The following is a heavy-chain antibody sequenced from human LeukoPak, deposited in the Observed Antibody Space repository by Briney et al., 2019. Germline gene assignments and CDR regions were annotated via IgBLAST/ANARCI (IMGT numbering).Heavy chain of an antibody. D-gene: IGHD6-13*01. J-gene: IGHJ6*02. Sequence: GGSLRLSCAASGFTFSSYAMSWVRQAPGKGLEWVSAISGSGGSTYYADSVKGRFTISRDNAKNSLYLQMNGLRAEDTAVYYCAREIPQQLVAMDVWGQGTTVTVSS. CDR3: AREIPQQLVAMDV. CDR1: GFTFSSYA. V-gene: IGHV3-23*01. CDR2: ISGSGGST.